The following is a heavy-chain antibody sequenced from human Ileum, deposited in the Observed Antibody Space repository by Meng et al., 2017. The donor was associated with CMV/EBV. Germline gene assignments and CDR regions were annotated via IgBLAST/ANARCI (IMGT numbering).Heavy chain of an antibody. CDR2: VKSKTSGGTS. D-gene: IGHD6-13*01. CDR1: GFSFISAW. CDR3: SVDISEAGDGELDY. Sequence: GGSLRLSCAASGFSFISAWITWVRQAPGEGLEWVGRVKSKTSGGTSDFAAPMEGRFTISRDDSENMVYLQMNSLKSEDTAVYYCSVDISEAGDGELDYWGQGTLVTVSS. J-gene: IGHJ4*02. V-gene: IGHV3-15*01.